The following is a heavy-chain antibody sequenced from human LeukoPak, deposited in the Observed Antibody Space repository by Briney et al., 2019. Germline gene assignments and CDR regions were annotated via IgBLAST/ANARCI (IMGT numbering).Heavy chain of an antibody. CDR1: GFTFTSNA. J-gene: IGHJ4*02. D-gene: IGHD6-19*01. CDR3: AKAQYSIAVAGYY. CDR2: ISGSGGST. Sequence: GGPLRLSFAPPGFTFTSNAMSWVGQAPGKGLKWVSAISGSGGSTYYADSVKGRFTISRDNSKNTLYLQMNSLRAEDTAVYYCAKAQYSIAVAGYYWGQGTLVTASS. V-gene: IGHV3-23*01.